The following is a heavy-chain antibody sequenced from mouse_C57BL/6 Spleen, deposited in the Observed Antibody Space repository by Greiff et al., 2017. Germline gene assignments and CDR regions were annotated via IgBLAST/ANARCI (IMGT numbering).Heavy chain of an antibody. Sequence: EVMLVASGEGLVKPGGSLKLSCAASGFTFSSYAMSWVRQTPEKRLEWVAYISSGGDYIYYADTVKGRFTISRDNARNTLYLQMSSLKSEDTAMYYCTRDSSGYVPYWGQGTLVTVSA. J-gene: IGHJ3*01. CDR1: GFTFSSYA. CDR3: TRDSSGYVPY. V-gene: IGHV5-9-1*02. D-gene: IGHD3-2*02. CDR2: ISSGGDYI.